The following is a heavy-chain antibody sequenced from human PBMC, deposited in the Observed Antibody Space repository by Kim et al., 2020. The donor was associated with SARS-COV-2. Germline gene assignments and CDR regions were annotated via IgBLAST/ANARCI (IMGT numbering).Heavy chain of an antibody. D-gene: IGHD2-2*01. CDR3: TRAAGSKTGMDG. CDR2: SRDKVNSYTT. V-gene: IGHV3-72*01. J-gene: IGHJ6*02. CDR1: GPTVSDHY. Sequence: GGSLRLSCAASGPTVSDHYMDWVRQAPGKGLEWVGRSRDKVNSYTTEYAASVKGRFTISRDESKNSLYLQMNSLETEDTAVYYCTRAAGSKTGMDGWGQG.